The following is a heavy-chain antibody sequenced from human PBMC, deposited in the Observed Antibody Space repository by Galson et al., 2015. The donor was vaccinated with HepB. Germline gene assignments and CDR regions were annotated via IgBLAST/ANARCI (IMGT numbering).Heavy chain of an antibody. J-gene: IGHJ4*02. Sequence: SLRLSCAASGFTFSGSAMHWVRQAPGKGLEWVGRIRSKANSYATAYAASVKGMFTISRDDSKNTAYLQMNSLKTEDTAVYYCTTIPGGYYGSGSYYWGQGTLVTVSS. D-gene: IGHD3-10*01. CDR3: TTIPGGYYGSGSYY. V-gene: IGHV3-73*01. CDR2: IRSKANSYAT. CDR1: GFTFSGSA.